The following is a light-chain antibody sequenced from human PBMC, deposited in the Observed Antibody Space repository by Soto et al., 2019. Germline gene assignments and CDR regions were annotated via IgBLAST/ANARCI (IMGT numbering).Light chain of an antibody. J-gene: IGKJ5*01. CDR1: QSVSSY. CDR2: DAS. V-gene: IGKV3-11*01. Sequence: EIVLTQSPATLSLSPGERATLCCRASQSVSSYLAWYQQKPGQAPRLLIYDASNRATGIPARFSGSGSGTDFTLTISSLEPEDFAVYYCQQRSNWPPLFGQGTRLEI. CDR3: QQRSNWPPL.